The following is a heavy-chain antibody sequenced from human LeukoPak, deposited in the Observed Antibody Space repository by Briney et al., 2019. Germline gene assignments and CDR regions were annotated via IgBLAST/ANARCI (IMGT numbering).Heavy chain of an antibody. D-gene: IGHD6-25*01. J-gene: IGHJ3*02. Sequence: RGSLRLSCAAYGFTFSTYWMSWVRQAPGKGLEWVANIKQDGSEKYYVDSVKGRFTISRDNAKNSLYLQMNSLRAEDTAVYYCARGRGSGDAFDIWGQGTMVTVSS. CDR3: ARGRGSGDAFDI. CDR1: GFTFSTYW. V-gene: IGHV3-7*01. CDR2: IKQDGSEK.